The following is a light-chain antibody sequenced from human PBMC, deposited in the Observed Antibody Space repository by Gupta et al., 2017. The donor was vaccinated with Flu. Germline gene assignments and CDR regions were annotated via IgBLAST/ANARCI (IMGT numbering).Light chain of an antibody. Sequence: QSALTQPASVSGSPGQSITISCTGTSSDVGRSDSVSWYQQHPGKAPKLLIYDVSNRPSGVSSRFSGSKSGNTASLTFSGLQAEDETDYYCSSYTSISTFYVFGTGTKVTVL. J-gene: IGLJ1*01. CDR1: SSDVGRSDS. CDR3: SSYTSISTFYV. V-gene: IGLV2-14*01. CDR2: DVS.